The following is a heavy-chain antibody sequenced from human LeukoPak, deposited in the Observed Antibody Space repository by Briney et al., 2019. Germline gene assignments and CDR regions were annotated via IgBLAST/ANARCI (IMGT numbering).Heavy chain of an antibody. CDR1: GGSISSSRYY. CDR3: ARHVEIAVAGPIDY. CDR2: IYYSGST. Sequence: ETLSLTCTVSGGSISSSRYYWGWIRQPPGKGLEWIGSIYYSGSTYYNPSLKSRVTISVDTSKNQFSLKLSSVTAADTAVYYCARHVEIAVAGPIDYWGQGTLVTVSS. J-gene: IGHJ4*02. V-gene: IGHV4-39*01. D-gene: IGHD6-19*01.